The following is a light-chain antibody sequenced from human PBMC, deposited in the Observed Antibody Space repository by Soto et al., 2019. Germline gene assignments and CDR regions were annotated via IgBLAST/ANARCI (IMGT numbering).Light chain of an antibody. V-gene: IGLV2-14*01. CDR2: DIN. CDR1: SSDVGNYIF. Sequence: QSALTQPASVSGSPGQSITISCTGTSSDVGNYIFVSWYRQHPGKAPKLMIYDINNRPSGVSNRFSGSKSGNTASLTISGLQAEVEADYYYVSYPTSASHVFGTGTKVTVL. J-gene: IGLJ1*01. CDR3: VSYPTSASHV.